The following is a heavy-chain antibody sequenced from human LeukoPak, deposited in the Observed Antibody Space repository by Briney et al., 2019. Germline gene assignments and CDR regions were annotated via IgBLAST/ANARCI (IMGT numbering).Heavy chain of an antibody. CDR2: INHSGST. CDR3: ARIRGYSYGYFDY. Sequence: SETLSLTCAVYGGSFSGYYWSWIRQPPGKGLEWIGEINHSGSTSYNPSLKSRVTISVDTSKNQFSLKLSSVTAADTAVYYCARIRGYSYGYFDYWGQGTLVTVSS. CDR1: GGSFSGYY. J-gene: IGHJ4*02. V-gene: IGHV4-34*01. D-gene: IGHD5-18*01.